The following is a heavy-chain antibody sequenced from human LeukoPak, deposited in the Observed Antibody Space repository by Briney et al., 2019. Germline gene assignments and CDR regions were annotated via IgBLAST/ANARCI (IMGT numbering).Heavy chain of an antibody. D-gene: IGHD3-16*02. CDR3: ARIGLGELSFLPEEAFDI. Sequence: SETLSLTCAVYGGSFSGYYWGWIRQPPGKGLEWIGSIYYSGSTYYNPSLKSRVTISVDTSKNQFSLKLSSVTAADTAVYYCARIGLGELSFLPEEAFDIWGQGTMVTVSS. CDR2: IYYSGST. V-gene: IGHV4-39*01. CDR1: GGSFSGYY. J-gene: IGHJ3*02.